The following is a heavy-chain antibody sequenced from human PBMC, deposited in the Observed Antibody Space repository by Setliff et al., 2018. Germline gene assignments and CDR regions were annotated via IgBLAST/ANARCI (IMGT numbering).Heavy chain of an antibody. D-gene: IGHD1-26*01. CDR2: IYTSGST. V-gene: IGHV4-4*07. CDR1: GGSISNYY. J-gene: IGHJ3*02. CDR3: ARKGISALSGAFDM. Sequence: KTSETLSLTCTVSGGSISNYYWSWIRQPAGKGLEWIGRIYTSGSTNYNPSLKSRATMSVDTSKNQFSLKLSSVTAADTAVYYCARKGISALSGAFDMWGQGTMVTVSS.